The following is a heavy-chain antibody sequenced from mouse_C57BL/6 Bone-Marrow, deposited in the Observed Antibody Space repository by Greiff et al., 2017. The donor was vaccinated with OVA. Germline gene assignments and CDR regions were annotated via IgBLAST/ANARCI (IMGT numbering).Heavy chain of an antibody. Sequence: QQSCKASGYTFTSYWMHWVKQRPGRGLEWIGRIDPNSGGTKYNEKFKSKATLTVDKPSSTAYMQLSSLTSEDSAVYYCARFGIYYYGSSYEYYAMDYWGQGTSVTVSS. J-gene: IGHJ4*01. CDR1: GYTFTSYW. CDR3: ARFGIYYYGSSYEYYAMDY. CDR2: IDPNSGGT. D-gene: IGHD1-1*01. V-gene: IGHV1-72*01.